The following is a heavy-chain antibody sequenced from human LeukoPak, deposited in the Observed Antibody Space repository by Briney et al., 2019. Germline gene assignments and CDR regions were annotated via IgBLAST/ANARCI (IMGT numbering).Heavy chain of an antibody. CDR2: ISWNSGSI. V-gene: IGHV3-9*01. J-gene: IGHJ4*02. CDR3: ASDPKVSYCGGDCYSDY. Sequence: GGSLRLSCAASGFTFDDYAMHWVRQAPGKGLEWVSGISWNSGSIGYADSVKGRFTISRDNAKNSLYLQMNSLRAEGTAVYYCASDPKVSYCGGDCYSDYWGQGTLVTVSS. CDR1: GFTFDDYA. D-gene: IGHD2-21*02.